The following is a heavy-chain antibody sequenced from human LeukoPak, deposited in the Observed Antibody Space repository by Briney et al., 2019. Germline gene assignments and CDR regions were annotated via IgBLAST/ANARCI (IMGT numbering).Heavy chain of an antibody. CDR3: ARDGGYDSSGYHLLGLYYYGMDV. CDR1: GGSFSGYY. D-gene: IGHD3-22*01. CDR2: INHSGST. V-gene: IGHV4-34*01. Sequence: SETLSLTCAVYGGSFSGYYWSWIRQPPGKRLEWLGEINHSGSTNYNPSLKSRVTISVDTSKNQFSLKLSSVTAADTAVYYCARDGGYDSSGYHLLGLYYYGMDVWGQGTTVTVSS. J-gene: IGHJ6*02.